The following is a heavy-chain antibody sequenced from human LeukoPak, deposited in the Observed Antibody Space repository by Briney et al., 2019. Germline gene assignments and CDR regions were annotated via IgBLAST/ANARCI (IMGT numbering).Heavy chain of an antibody. CDR1: GFTFNTYW. CDR2: MKQDGSEI. CDR3: VRGGYYFDY. V-gene: IGHV3-7*01. Sequence: QPGASLRLSCAASGFTFNTYWMSWVRQAPGKGLEWVANMKQDGSEIYYVDSVRGRFSISRDNAKNSLYLQMNSLREEDTAVYFCVRGGYYFDYWGQGTLVTVSS. J-gene: IGHJ4*02.